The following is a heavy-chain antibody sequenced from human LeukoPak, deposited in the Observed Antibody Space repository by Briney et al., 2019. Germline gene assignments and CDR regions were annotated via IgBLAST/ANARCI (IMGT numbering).Heavy chain of an antibody. Sequence: PGGSLRLSCAASGFTFSSYGMHWVRQAPGKGLEWVAVISYDGSNKYYADSVKGRFTISRDNSKNTLYLQMNSLRAEDTAVYYCAKVSAMVRGVPPYYFDYWGQGTLVTVSS. CDR1: GFTFSSYG. J-gene: IGHJ4*02. CDR2: ISYDGSNK. V-gene: IGHV3-30*18. CDR3: AKVSAMVRGVPPYYFDY. D-gene: IGHD3-10*01.